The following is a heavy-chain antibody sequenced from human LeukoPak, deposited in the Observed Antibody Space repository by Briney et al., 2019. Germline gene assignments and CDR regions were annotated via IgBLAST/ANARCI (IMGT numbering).Heavy chain of an antibody. J-gene: IGHJ4*02. CDR2: INAGNGNT. V-gene: IGHV1-3*01. CDR3: AREGEIAVAGTLDY. Sequence: ASVKVSCKASGYTFTSYAMHWVRQAPGQRLEWMGWINAGNGNTKYSQKFQGRVTITRDTSASTAYMELSSLRSEDTAVYYCAREGEIAVAGTLDYWGQGTLVTVSS. D-gene: IGHD6-19*01. CDR1: GYTFTSYA.